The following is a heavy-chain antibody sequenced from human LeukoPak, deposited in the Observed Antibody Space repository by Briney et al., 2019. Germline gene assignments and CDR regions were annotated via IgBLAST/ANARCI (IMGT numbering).Heavy chain of an antibody. V-gene: IGHV3-7*03. CDR2: IKQDGSEK. Sequence: SGGSLRLSCADSGFTFSSYWMSWVRQAPGKGLEWLANIKQDGSEKYYVDSVKGRFTISRDNAKNSLYLQMNSLRAEDTAVYYCAKDREMATITIPGYWGQGTLVTVSS. D-gene: IGHD5-24*01. CDR1: GFTFSSYW. CDR3: AKDREMATITIPGY. J-gene: IGHJ4*02.